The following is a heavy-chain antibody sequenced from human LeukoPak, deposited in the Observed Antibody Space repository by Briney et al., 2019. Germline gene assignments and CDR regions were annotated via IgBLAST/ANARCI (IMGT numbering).Heavy chain of an antibody. Sequence: ASVKVSCKASGYAFTGYYMHWVRQAPRQGLQWMGWINPSSDGTNYAQKFQGRVTMTRDTSISTAYMELSRLRSDDTAVYYCARGNYYDSSGYSYWGQGTLVTVSS. J-gene: IGHJ4*02. CDR2: INPSSDGT. CDR1: GYAFTGYY. D-gene: IGHD3-22*01. CDR3: ARGNYYDSSGYSY. V-gene: IGHV1-2*02.